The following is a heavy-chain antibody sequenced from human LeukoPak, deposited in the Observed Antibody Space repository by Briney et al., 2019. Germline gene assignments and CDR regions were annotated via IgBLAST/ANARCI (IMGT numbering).Heavy chain of an antibody. J-gene: IGHJ4*02. V-gene: IGHV1-46*01. Sequence: GASVKVSCKASGHTFTRYYIHWVRQAPGQGLEWMGIINPSGGSTSYAQKFQGRVTMTRDTSTSTVYMELSSLRSEDTAVYYCARDNVSSSLDYWGQGTLVTVSS. CDR1: GHTFTRYY. CDR2: INPSGGST. CDR3: ARDNVSSSLDY. D-gene: IGHD6-6*01.